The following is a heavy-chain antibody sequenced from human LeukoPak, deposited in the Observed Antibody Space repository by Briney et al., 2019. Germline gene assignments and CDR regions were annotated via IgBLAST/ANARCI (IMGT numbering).Heavy chain of an antibody. CDR3: ARGSDLEGSFDY. J-gene: IGHJ4*02. CDR1: GFTFSSYA. V-gene: IGHV3-21*01. D-gene: IGHD5-24*01. CDR2: ISTISTYI. Sequence: GGSLRLSCAASGFTFSSYAMSWVRQAPGKGLEWVSSISTISTYIYYADSVKGRFTISRDNAKYSLYLQMNSLRAEDTALYYCARGSDLEGSFDYWGQGTLVTVSS.